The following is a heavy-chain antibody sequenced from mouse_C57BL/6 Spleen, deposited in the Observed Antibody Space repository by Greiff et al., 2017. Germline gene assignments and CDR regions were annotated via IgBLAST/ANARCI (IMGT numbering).Heavy chain of an antibody. CDR2: INPNNGGT. Sequence: VQLKESGPELVKPGASVKMSCKASGYTFTDYNMHWVKQSPGKSLEWIGYINPNNGGTSYNQKFKGKATLTVNKSSSTAYMELRSLTSEDSAVYYCARRLITTVVADYAMDYWGQGTSVTVSS. D-gene: IGHD1-1*01. CDR1: GYTFTDYN. J-gene: IGHJ4*01. V-gene: IGHV1-22*01. CDR3: ARRLITTVVADYAMDY.